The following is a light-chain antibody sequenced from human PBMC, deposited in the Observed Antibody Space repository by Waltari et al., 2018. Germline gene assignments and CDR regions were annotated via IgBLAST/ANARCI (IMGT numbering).Light chain of an antibody. CDR3: CSYAGTVV. J-gene: IGLJ2*01. V-gene: IGLV2-11*01. Sequence: QSALTQPRSVSGSPGQSVTLSCTGTSSDVGGYNYVSWYQQHPGKPPTLMIYDFSKRPSGVPDRFSGSKAGNTASLTSSGLQAEDEADYYCCSYAGTVVFGGGTKLTVL. CDR2: DFS. CDR1: SSDVGGYNY.